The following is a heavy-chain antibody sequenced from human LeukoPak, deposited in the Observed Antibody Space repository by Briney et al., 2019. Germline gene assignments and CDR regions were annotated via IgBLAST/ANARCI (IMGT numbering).Heavy chain of an antibody. V-gene: IGHV3-53*01. CDR2: IYSGGST. J-gene: IGHJ4*02. Sequence: PGVSLRLCCAASGFTIRSNYMSWVRQAQGKGLEWVSVIYSGGSTYYADSVKGRFTISRDNSKNTLYLQMNSLRAEDTAVYYCARAPFYGDFFFDYWGQGTLVTVSS. CDR1: GFTIRSNY. D-gene: IGHD4-17*01. CDR3: ARAPFYGDFFFDY.